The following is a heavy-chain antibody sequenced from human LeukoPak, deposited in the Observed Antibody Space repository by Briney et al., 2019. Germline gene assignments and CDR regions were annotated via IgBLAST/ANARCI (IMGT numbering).Heavy chain of an antibody. V-gene: IGHV3-30*02. D-gene: IGHD6-13*01. CDR1: GFTFSSYG. Sequence: PGGSLRLSCAASGFTFSSYGMHWVRQAPGKGLEWVGFIRFDLSNKFHADSVKGRFTISRDNSKNTLYLQMNSLRADDTAGYYCAKDLRIAATGTTGDYWGQGNLVPGSS. CDR3: AKDLRIAATGTTGDY. CDR2: IRFDLSNK. J-gene: IGHJ4*02.